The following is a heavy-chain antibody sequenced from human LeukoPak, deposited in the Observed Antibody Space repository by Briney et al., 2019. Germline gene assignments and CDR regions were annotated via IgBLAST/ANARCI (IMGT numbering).Heavy chain of an antibody. CDR2: INPNSGGT. CDR3: ARDIVGIGYYDSSGHEDY. J-gene: IGHJ4*02. Sequence: AASVKVSCKASGYTFTGYYIHWVRQAPGQGLEWMGRINPNSGGTNYAQKFQGRVTMTRDTSISTAYMELSRLRSDDTAVYYCARDIVGIGYYDSSGHEDYWGQGSLVTVSS. D-gene: IGHD3-22*01. V-gene: IGHV1-2*06. CDR1: GYTFTGYY.